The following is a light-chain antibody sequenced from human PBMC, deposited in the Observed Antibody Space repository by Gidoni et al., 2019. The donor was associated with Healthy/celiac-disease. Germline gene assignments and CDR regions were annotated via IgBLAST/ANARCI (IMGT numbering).Light chain of an antibody. CDR1: QSVSSN. Sequence: DIVMTQSPATLSVSPGERATLSCRASQSVSSNLAWYQQKPGQAPRLLIYGASTRDTGIPARFSGSGSGTEFTLTISSLQSEDVAVYYCQQYNNWPFTFXGXTKVEIK. CDR2: GAS. J-gene: IGKJ4*01. CDR3: QQYNNWPFT. V-gene: IGKV3-15*01.